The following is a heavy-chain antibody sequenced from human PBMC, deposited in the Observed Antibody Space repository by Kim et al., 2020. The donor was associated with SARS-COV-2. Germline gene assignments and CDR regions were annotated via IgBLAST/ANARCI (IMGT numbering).Heavy chain of an antibody. CDR2: ISSDPTYT. D-gene: IGHD1-26*01. V-gene: IGHV3-21*01. J-gene: IGHJ3*01. Sequence: GGSLRLSCAASGFSLRDYSLNWVRQAPGQGLECVSTISSDPTYTYYADSVKGRFTVSRDDTNNLVHLQMNSLRTDDTAVYFCARDFRWDPPSIWGQGTTVIVSS. CDR1: GFSLRDYS. CDR3: ARDFRWDPPSI.